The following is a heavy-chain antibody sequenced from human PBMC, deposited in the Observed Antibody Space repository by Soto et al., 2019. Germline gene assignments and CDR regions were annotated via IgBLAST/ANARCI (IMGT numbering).Heavy chain of an antibody. D-gene: IGHD3-16*02. CDR3: AKSFTQSNVWRAYRHKTHFDY. V-gene: IGHV3-23*01. CDR2: ISGAGDTT. CDR1: GFTFTNYG. Sequence: EVRLLESGGGLVQPGGSLRLSCEGSGFTFTNYGMDWVRQAPGKGLEWISFISGAGDTTYYADSVKGRFIISRDNSQNTLYLQMNSRRAEDTALYYCAKSFTQSNVWRAYRHKTHFDYWGQGALVTVTS. J-gene: IGHJ4*02.